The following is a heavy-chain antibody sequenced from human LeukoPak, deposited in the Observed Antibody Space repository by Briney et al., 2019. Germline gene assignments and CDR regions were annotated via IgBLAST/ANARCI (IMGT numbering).Heavy chain of an antibody. Sequence: AGSLRLSCAASGFTFSSYEMNWVRLAPGKGLEWVSYISSSGSNIYYADSVKGRFTISRDNAKHSLYLQMSNLRAEDTAVYYCARENDYGDRPFDYWGQGTLVTVSS. CDR2: ISSSGSNI. V-gene: IGHV3-48*03. D-gene: IGHD4-17*01. J-gene: IGHJ4*02. CDR1: GFTFSSYE. CDR3: ARENDYGDRPFDY.